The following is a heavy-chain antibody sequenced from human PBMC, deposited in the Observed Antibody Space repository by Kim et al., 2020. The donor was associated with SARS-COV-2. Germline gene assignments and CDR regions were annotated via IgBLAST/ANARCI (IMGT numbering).Heavy chain of an antibody. CDR2: TYYRSKWYN. Sequence: SQTLSLTCAISGDSVSSNSAAWNWIRQSPSRGLEWLGRTYYRSKWYNDYAVSVKSRITINPDTSKNQFSLQLNSVTPEDTAVYYCARDSPDCSGGSCYEGDGMDVWGQGTTVTVSS. D-gene: IGHD2-15*01. J-gene: IGHJ6*02. CDR1: GDSVSSNSAA. V-gene: IGHV6-1*01. CDR3: ARDSPDCSGGSCYEGDGMDV.